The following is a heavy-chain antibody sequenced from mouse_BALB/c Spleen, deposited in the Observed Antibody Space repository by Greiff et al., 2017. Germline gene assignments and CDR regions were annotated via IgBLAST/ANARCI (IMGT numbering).Heavy chain of an antibody. CDR2: ISSGGGST. J-gene: IGHJ1*01. CDR3: ARIGVTTVVAWYFDV. D-gene: IGHD1-1*01. V-gene: IGHV5-12-1*01. Sequence: EVHLVESGGGLVKPGGSLKLSCAASGFAFSSYDMSWVRQTPEKRLEWVAYISSGGGSTYYPDTVKGRFTISRDNAKNTLYLQMSSLKSEDTAMYYCARIGVTTVVAWYFDVWGAGTTVTVSS. CDR1: GFAFSSYD.